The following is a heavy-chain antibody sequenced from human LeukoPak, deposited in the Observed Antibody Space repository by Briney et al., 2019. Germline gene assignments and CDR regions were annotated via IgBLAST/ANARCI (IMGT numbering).Heavy chain of an antibody. CDR1: GDTISSYY. Sequence: ASVKVSCKASGDTISSYYMHWVRQAPGQGLEWMGIINPSGGSTTYAQKFQGRVTMTRDTSTSTVYMELSSLRSEDTAVYYCARGGVLRFLEHLDYWGQGTLVTVSS. V-gene: IGHV1-46*01. CDR2: INPSGGST. J-gene: IGHJ4*02. D-gene: IGHD3-3*01. CDR3: ARGGVLRFLEHLDY.